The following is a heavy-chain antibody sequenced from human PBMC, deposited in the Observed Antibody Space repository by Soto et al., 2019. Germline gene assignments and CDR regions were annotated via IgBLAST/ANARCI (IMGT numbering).Heavy chain of an antibody. J-gene: IGHJ4*02. Sequence: GGSLRLSCAASGFTFSSYGMHWVRQAPGKGLEWVAVISYDGSNKYYADSVKGRFTISRDNSKNTLYLQMNSLRAEDTAVYYCAKGGNGPSLYYFDYWGQGTLVTVSS. V-gene: IGHV3-30*18. CDR2: ISYDGSNK. CDR3: AKGGNGPSLYYFDY. D-gene: IGHD4-17*01. CDR1: GFTFSSYG.